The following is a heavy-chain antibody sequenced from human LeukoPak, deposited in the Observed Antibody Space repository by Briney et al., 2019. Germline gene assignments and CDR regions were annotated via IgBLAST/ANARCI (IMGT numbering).Heavy chain of an antibody. D-gene: IGHD2-15*01. CDR2: ISNSGSII. V-gene: IGHV3-48*04. Sequence: SGGSLRLSCAASGFTFSSNPMTWVRQAPGKGLEWVSYISNSGSIIYYADSVKGRFTISRDNAKNSLYLQVNSLRAEDTAVYYCARVLDGCDYWGQGTLVTVSS. CDR3: ARVLDGCDY. CDR1: GFTFSSNP. J-gene: IGHJ4*02.